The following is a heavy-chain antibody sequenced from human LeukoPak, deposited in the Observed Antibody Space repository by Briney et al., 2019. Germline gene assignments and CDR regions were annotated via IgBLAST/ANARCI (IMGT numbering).Heavy chain of an antibody. Sequence: GGSLRLSCAASGFTFSSYSMNWVRQAPGKGLEWVSYISSSSSTIYYADSVKGRFTFSRDNAKNSLYLQMNSLRAEDTAVYYCARFGDGYNFAPDYDYWGQGTLVTVSS. V-gene: IGHV3-48*04. CDR3: ARFGDGYNFAPDYDY. CDR2: ISSSSSTI. D-gene: IGHD5-24*01. J-gene: IGHJ4*02. CDR1: GFTFSSYS.